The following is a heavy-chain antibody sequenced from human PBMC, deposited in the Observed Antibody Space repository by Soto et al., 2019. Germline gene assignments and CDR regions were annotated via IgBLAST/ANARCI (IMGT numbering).Heavy chain of an antibody. CDR3: ARSGSNGYYLDY. CDR2: ISPYNGNT. J-gene: IGHJ4*02. V-gene: IGHV1-18*01. CDR1: GYTFTNYG. Sequence: QVQLVQSGAEVKKPGASVKVSCKASGYTFTNYGLNWVRQAPGQGLEWMGWISPYNGNTNYAQMLQGRVTMTTDTSTSTAYMELRGLRSDDTAVYYCARSGSNGYYLDYWGQGTLVTVSS. D-gene: IGHD3-22*01.